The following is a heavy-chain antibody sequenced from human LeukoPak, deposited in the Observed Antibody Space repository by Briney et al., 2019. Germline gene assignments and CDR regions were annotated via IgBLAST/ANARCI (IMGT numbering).Heavy chain of an antibody. J-gene: IGHJ6*03. D-gene: IGHD6-13*01. CDR1: GGSISSYY. V-gene: IGHV4-4*07. Sequence: SETLSLTCTVSGGSISSYYWSWIRQPAGKGLEWIGRIYTSGRTNYNPSLKSRVTMSVDTSKNQFSLKLSSVTAADTAVYYCARDRSSSWFNYYYYYMDVWGKGTTVTVSS. CDR2: IYTSGRT. CDR3: ARDRSSSWFNYYYYYMDV.